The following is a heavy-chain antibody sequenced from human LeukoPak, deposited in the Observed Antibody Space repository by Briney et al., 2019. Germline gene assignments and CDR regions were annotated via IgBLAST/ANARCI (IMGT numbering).Heavy chain of an antibody. V-gene: IGHV4-34*01. CDR2: INHSGST. D-gene: IGHD2-2*02. CDR3: AREGRGSIRY. CDR1: GGSFSGYY. Sequence: SETLSLTCAVYGGSFSGYYWSWIRQPPGKGLEWIGEINHSGSTNYNPSLNSRVTISVDTSKNQFSLKLSSVTAADTAVYYCAREGRGSIRYWGQGTLVTVSS. J-gene: IGHJ4*02.